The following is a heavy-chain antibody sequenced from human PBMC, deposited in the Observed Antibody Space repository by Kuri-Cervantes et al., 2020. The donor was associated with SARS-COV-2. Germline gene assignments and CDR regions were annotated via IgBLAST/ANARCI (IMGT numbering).Heavy chain of an antibody. D-gene: IGHD3-3*01. CDR3: ASHPKRFLGWLFDY. CDR2: ISWNSGSI. V-gene: IGHV3-9*01. J-gene: IGHJ4*02. CDR1: GFTFDDYA. Sequence: SLKISCAASGFTFDDYAMHWVRQAPGKGLEWVSGISWNSGSIGYADSVKGRFTISRDNAKNSLYLQMNSLRAEDTALYYCASHPKRFLGWLFDYWGQGTLVTVSS.